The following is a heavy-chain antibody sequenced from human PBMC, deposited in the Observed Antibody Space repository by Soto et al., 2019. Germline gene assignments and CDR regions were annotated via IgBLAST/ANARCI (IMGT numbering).Heavy chain of an antibody. CDR3: ARDRGNCGVVLADFYQYGMDV. V-gene: IGHV4-61*03. CDR2: VHYTGST. J-gene: IGHJ6*02. D-gene: IGHD3-3*01. Sequence: QVQLQESGPGLVKPSETLSLTCTVSGDSVTSGSIYWSWIRQPPGKGLEWIGYVHYTGSTNYNPSLKSRVAISVDTSKNHFSLTLSSVTAADTAVYYWARDRGNCGVVLADFYQYGMDVWGQGTTVTVSS. CDR1: GDSVTSGSIY.